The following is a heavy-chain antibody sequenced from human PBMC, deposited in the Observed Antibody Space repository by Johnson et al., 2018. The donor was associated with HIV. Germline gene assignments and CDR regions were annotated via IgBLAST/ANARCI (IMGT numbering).Heavy chain of an antibody. CDR1: GFTFSSYA. J-gene: IGHJ3*02. CDR2: ISYDGSNK. V-gene: IGHV3-30*04. D-gene: IGHD3-10*01. Sequence: QVQLVESGGGVVQPVRSLRLSCAASGFTFSSYAMHWVRQAPGKGLEWVAVISYDGSNKYYADSVKGRFTISRDNSKNTLYLQMNSLRAEDTAVYYCARESPGGAGSGSDAFDIWGQGTMVTVSS. CDR3: ARESPGGAGSGSDAFDI.